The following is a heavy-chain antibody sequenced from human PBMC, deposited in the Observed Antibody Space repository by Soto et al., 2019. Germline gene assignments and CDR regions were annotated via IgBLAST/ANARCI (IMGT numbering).Heavy chain of an antibody. CDR2: IYWDDDR. J-gene: IGHJ6*01. Sequence: SGPTLVNPTQTLTLTCTFSGFSLSTSGMGVGWIRQPPGKALEWLALIYWDDDRRHSPSLKSRLTITKDTSKNQVVLTMTNMDTVDKPKYYYAFRYYDTLTGHPLVFNSLGKASSVIVSTGMD. V-gene: IGHV2-5*02. D-gene: IGHD3-9*01. CDR1: GFSLSTSGMG. CDR3: AFRYYDTLTGHPLVFNSLGKASSVIVSTGMD.